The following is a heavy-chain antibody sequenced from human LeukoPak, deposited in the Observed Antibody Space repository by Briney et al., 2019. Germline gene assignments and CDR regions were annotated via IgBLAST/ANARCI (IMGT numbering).Heavy chain of an antibody. Sequence: SQTLSLTCAVSGGSISSGGYSWIWIRQPPGQGLEWIGYIYHSGSPYYNPSLKSRVTISVDRSKNQFSLKLSSVTAADTAVYCCARVDTAMAFDYWGQGTLVTVSS. J-gene: IGHJ4*02. CDR3: ARVDTAMAFDY. CDR1: GGSISSGGYS. V-gene: IGHV4-30-2*01. CDR2: IYHSGSP. D-gene: IGHD5-18*01.